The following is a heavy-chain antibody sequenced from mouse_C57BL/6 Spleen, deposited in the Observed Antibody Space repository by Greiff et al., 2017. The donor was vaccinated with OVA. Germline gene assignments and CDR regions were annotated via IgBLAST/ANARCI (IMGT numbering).Heavy chain of an antibody. CDR2: ISSGGSYT. CDR3: ARYDYDGYYFDY. D-gene: IGHD2-4*01. Sequence: EVNVVESGGDLVKPGGSLKLSCAASGFTFSSYGMSWVRQTPDKRLEWVATISSGGSYTYYPDSVKGRFTISRDNAKNTLYLQMSSLKSEDTAMYYCARYDYDGYYFDYWGQGTTLTVSS. J-gene: IGHJ2*01. V-gene: IGHV5-6*01. CDR1: GFTFSSYG.